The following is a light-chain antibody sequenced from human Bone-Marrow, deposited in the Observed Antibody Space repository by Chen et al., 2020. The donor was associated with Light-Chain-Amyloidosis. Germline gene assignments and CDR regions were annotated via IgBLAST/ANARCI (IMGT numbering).Light chain of an antibody. V-gene: IGKV2D-29*01. J-gene: IGKJ1*01. CDR2: EVS. CDR3: MQSIQLPRT. CDR1: HSLLHSDGRTY. Sequence: DILMTQTPLSLSVTPGQPASISCKSSHSLLHSDGRTYLFWFLQKPGQPPQLLMYEVSTRFSGVPDKFTGSGSGTHFTLNISRVEAEEVGIYYCMQSIQLPRTFGQGTKVEIK.